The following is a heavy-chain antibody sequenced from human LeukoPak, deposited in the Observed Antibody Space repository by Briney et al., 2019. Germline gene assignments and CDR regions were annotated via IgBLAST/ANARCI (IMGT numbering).Heavy chain of an antibody. CDR2: IIPIFGTA. V-gene: IGHV1-69*13. CDR3: ARDHVVVVPAASGPIGMDV. J-gene: IGHJ6*04. Sequence: ASVKVSCKASGGTLSSYAISWVRQAPGQGLEWMGGIIPIFGTAIYAQKFQGRVTITADESTSTAYMELSSLRSEDTAVYYCARDHVVVVPAASGPIGMDVWGKGTTVTVSS. CDR1: GGTLSSYA. D-gene: IGHD2-2*01.